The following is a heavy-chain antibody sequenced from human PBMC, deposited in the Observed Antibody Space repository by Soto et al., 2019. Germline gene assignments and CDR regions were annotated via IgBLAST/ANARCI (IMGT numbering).Heavy chain of an antibody. J-gene: IGHJ2*01. CDR2: IWYDGSNK. D-gene: IGHD7-27*01. V-gene: IGHV3-33*01. CDR3: ARMGLTGYWYFDL. CDR1: GFTFSSYG. Sequence: QVQLVESGGGVVQPGRSLRLSCAASGFTFSSYGMHWVRQAPGKGLEWVAVIWYDGSNKYYADSVKGRFTISRDNSKNTLYLQMNSLRAEDTAVYYCARMGLTGYWYFDLWGRGPLVTVSS.